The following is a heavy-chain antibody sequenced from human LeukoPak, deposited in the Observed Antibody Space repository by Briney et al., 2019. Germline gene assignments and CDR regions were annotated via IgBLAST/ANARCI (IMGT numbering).Heavy chain of an antibody. Sequence: GGSLRLSCSASGFTFGSYAMTWVRQAPGKGLEWVSAIGSSGTSTYYADSVKGRFTISRDNSKNTLYLQMNSLRAEDTAVYYCAKVTKSYCSGGSCNLDYWGQGTLVTVSS. D-gene: IGHD2-15*01. J-gene: IGHJ4*02. CDR1: GFTFGSYA. CDR3: AKVTKSYCSGGSCNLDY. V-gene: IGHV3-23*01. CDR2: IGSSGTST.